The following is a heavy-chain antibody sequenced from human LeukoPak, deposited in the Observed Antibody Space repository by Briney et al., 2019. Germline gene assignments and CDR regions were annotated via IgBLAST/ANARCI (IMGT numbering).Heavy chain of an antibody. CDR2: INPNSGGT. J-gene: IGHJ4*02. CDR1: GYTFTGYY. Sequence: ASVKVSCKASGYTFTGYYMHWVRQAPGQGLEWMGWINPNSGGTTYAQKFQGRVTLTRDMSTSTDYLELSSLRSDDTAVYYCAREVGYYYDSSGYFLPDYWGQGTLVTVSS. CDR3: AREVGYYYDSSGYFLPDY. D-gene: IGHD3-22*01. V-gene: IGHV1-2*02.